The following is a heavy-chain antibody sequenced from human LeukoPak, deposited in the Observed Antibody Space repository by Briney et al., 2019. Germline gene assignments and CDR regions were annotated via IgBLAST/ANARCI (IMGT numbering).Heavy chain of an antibody. CDR3: ARSDYYDSSGYYYYYYGMDV. V-gene: IGHV3-21*01. D-gene: IGHD3-22*01. J-gene: IGHJ6*02. CDR2: ISSSSSYI. CDR1: GFTFSSYS. Sequence: GGSLRLSCAASGFTFSSYSMNWVRQAPGKGLEWVSSISSSSSYIYYADSVKGRFTISRDNAKNSLYLQMNSLRAEDTAVYYCARSDYYDSSGYYYYYYGMDVWGQGTTVIVSS.